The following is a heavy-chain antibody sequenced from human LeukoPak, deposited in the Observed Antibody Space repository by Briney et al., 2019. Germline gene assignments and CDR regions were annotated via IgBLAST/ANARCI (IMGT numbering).Heavy chain of an antibody. Sequence: GWALKLSCAATGLTFSSYSMNQFHQDPGKRLEWVYSISSSSSYIYYADSVKGQFTISRDNAKNSLYLQMNSLRAEDTAVYYCARDSGDSQRDSSGYYHDAFDIWGQGTMVTVSS. J-gene: IGHJ3*02. D-gene: IGHD3-22*01. CDR3: ARDSGDSQRDSSGYYHDAFDI. CDR1: GLTFSSYS. V-gene: IGHV3-21*01. CDR2: ISSSSSYI.